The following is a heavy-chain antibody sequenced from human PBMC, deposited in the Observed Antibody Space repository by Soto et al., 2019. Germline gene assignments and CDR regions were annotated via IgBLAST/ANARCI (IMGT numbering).Heavy chain of an antibody. CDR1: GYTFTGYY. D-gene: IGHD3-9*01. J-gene: IGHJ5*02. CDR2: INPSGGST. CDR3: ARDRLVIRWFDP. V-gene: IGHV1-46*01. Sequence: GASVKVSCKASGYTFTGYYMHWVRQAPGQGLEWMGIINPSGGSTSYAQKFQGRVTMTRDTSTSTVYMELSSLRSEDTAVYYCARDRLVIRWFDPWGQGTLVTVSS.